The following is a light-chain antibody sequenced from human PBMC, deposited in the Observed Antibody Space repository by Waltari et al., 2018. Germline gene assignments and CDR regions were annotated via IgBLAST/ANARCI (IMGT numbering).Light chain of an antibody. V-gene: IGKV1-39*01. CDR2: AAS. CDR1: QSISSY. J-gene: IGKJ2*01. CDR3: QQSYSTPRYT. Sequence: DIQMTQSPSSLSASVGDRVTITCRASQSISSYLNWYQQKPGKAPKLLLYAASSLQSCVPSVCSGSGSWTDFTLPISSLQPEDFATYYCQQSYSTPRYTFGQGTKLEIK.